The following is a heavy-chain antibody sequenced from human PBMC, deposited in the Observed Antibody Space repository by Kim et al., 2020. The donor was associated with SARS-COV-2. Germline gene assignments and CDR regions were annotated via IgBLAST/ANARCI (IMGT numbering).Heavy chain of an antibody. J-gene: IGHJ6*02. CDR3: ASWLGTMVPHYYYYGMDV. CDR1: GFTFSSYA. Sequence: GGSLRLSCAASGFTFSSYAMSWVRQAPGKGLEWVSAISGSGGSTYYADSVKGRFTISRDNSKNTLYLQMNSLRAEDTAVYYCASWLGTMVPHYYYYGMDVWGQGTTVTVSS. D-gene: IGHD3-10*01. CDR2: ISGSGGST. V-gene: IGHV3-23*01.